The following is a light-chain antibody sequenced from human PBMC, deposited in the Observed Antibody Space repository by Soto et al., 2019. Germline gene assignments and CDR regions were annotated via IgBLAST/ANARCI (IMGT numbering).Light chain of an antibody. Sequence: QTVVTQEPSFSVSPGGTVTLTCGLRSGSVSSSYYPSWYQQTPGQAPRTLIYNTNTRSSGVPDRFSGSILGNKAALTITGAQADDESDYYCVLYMGRGSPYVFGTGTQLTVL. V-gene: IGLV8-61*01. J-gene: IGLJ1*01. CDR2: NTN. CDR1: SGSVSSSYY. CDR3: VLYMGRGSPYV.